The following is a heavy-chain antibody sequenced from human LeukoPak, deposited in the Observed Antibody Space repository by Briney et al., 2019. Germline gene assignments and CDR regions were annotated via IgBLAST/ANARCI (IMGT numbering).Heavy chain of an antibody. CDR3: ARVRAAAIPYYFDY. Sequence: SETLSLTCIVSGGSIRSSSYYWGWIRQPPGKGLEWFGSMYYTGSTYYNPSLKTRVTISVDTSKNQFSLKLTSVTAADTAAYYCARVRAAAIPYYFDYWGQGTLVTVSS. D-gene: IGHD6-13*01. CDR2: MYYTGST. CDR1: GGSIRSSSYY. V-gene: IGHV4-39*07. J-gene: IGHJ4*02.